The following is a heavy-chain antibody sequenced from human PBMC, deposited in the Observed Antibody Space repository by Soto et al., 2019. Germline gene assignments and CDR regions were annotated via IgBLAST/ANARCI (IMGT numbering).Heavy chain of an antibody. J-gene: IGHJ6*03. CDR3: AKTPLRTPYFYTDV. CDR2: ISGSGGST. CDR1: GFTFSSYA. D-gene: IGHD3-3*01. V-gene: IGHV3-23*01. Sequence: EVQLLESGGGLVQPGGSLRLSCAASGFTFSSYAMSWVRQAPGKGLELVSAISGSGGSTYYADSVKSRFTISRDNSKNTLYLQMNSLRAEDTAVYYCAKTPLRTPYFYTDVWGKGTTITVSS.